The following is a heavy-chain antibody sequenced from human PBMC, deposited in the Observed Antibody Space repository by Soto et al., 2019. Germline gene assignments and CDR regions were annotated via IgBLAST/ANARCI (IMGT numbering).Heavy chain of an antibody. V-gene: IGHV3-9*01. D-gene: IGHD1-26*01. Sequence: EVQLVESGGGLAQPGRSLRLSCAASGFTFDQHAMHWVRQAPGKGLEWVSGISWNNGNIGYAASVKGRFTISRDNAKNSLYLQMERLRAEDTALYYCAKDILLGNSGSDPDAFDVWGQGTMVTVSS. CDR1: GFTFDQHA. CDR3: AKDILLGNSGSDPDAFDV. CDR2: ISWNNGNI. J-gene: IGHJ3*01.